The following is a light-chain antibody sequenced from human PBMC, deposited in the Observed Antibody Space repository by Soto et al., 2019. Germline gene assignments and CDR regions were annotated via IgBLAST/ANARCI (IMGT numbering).Light chain of an antibody. V-gene: IGLV3-21*02. CDR2: DDS. Sequence: ELTQPPSVSVAPGQTAKITCGGNKIEDKSVHWYQQKPGRAPVLVVYDDSDRPLEMPERFSGSNSVNTATLTISRVEAGDKADYYCQVWDSSSDHYVFXAGTNVTVL. CDR3: QVWDSSSDHYV. CDR1: KIEDKS. J-gene: IGLJ1*01.